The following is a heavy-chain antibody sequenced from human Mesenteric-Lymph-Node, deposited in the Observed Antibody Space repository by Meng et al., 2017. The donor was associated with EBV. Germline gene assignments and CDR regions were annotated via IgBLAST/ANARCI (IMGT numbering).Heavy chain of an antibody. CDR2: INHSGST. J-gene: IGHJ2*01. V-gene: IGHV4-34*01. CDR1: GGSFSGYY. CDR3: ARGPNYWYFDL. Sequence: VQLQEGGAGLCKPSETLSLTCAVYGGSFSGYYWSWIRQPPGKGLEWIGEINHSGSTNYNPSLKSRVTISVDTSKNQFSLKLISVNSADTAVYYCARGPNYWYFDLWGRGTLVTVSS.